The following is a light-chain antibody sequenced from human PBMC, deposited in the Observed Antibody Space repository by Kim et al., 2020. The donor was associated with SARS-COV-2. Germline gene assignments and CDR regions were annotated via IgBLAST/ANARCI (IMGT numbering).Light chain of an antibody. CDR3: STYDDNLSGPA. Sequence: ELTQPPSVSGTPGQNVTISCSGSSSSIRASSVIWYRFVPGTAPKLLIYKNNERPSGVPARFSVSDSGTSASLAISGLRVDDEAFYYCSTYDDNLSGPAFGGGTQLTVL. CDR1: SSSIRASS. J-gene: IGLJ3*02. CDR2: KNN. V-gene: IGLV1-47*01.